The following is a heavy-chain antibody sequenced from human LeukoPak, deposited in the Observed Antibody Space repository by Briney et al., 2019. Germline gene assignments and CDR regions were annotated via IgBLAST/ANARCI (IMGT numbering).Heavy chain of an antibody. V-gene: IGHV3-23*01. Sequence: SGGSLRLSCAASGFIFSSYAMSWVRQAPGKGLEWVSSISGSGGSTYYADSVKGRFTISRDNSKNTLYLQMIILRAEDTAVYYCAKDFYNLYYGMDVWGQGTTVIVSS. D-gene: IGHD5-24*01. J-gene: IGHJ6*02. CDR2: ISGSGGST. CDR3: AKDFYNLYYGMDV. CDR1: GFIFSSYA.